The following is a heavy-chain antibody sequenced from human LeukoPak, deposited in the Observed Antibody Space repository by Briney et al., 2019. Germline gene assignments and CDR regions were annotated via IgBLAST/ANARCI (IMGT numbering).Heavy chain of an antibody. Sequence: SQTLSLTCTVSGGSISSGSYYWSWIRQPPGKGLEWIGYIYYSGSTNYNPSLKSRVTISVGTSKNQFSLKLSSVTAADTAVYYCARVDSSSWYSADYWGQGTLVTVSS. V-gene: IGHV4-61*01. CDR2: IYYSGST. D-gene: IGHD6-13*01. CDR3: ARVDSSSWYSADY. CDR1: GGSISSGSYY. J-gene: IGHJ4*02.